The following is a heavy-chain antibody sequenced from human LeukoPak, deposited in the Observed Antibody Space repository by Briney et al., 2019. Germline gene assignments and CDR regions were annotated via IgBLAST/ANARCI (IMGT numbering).Heavy chain of an antibody. V-gene: IGHV4-28*01. Sequence: SETLSLTCTVSNYSISGSNWWGWIRHPPGKGLEWIAYIYYSGATYYNTLFRSRATVSVDMSENHFALKLTSVTAVDTAVYYCASTGNWDDLGVDFWGQGIPVTVSS. D-gene: IGHD1-1*01. J-gene: IGHJ4*02. CDR2: IYYSGAT. CDR1: NYSISGSNW. CDR3: ASTGNWDDLGVDF.